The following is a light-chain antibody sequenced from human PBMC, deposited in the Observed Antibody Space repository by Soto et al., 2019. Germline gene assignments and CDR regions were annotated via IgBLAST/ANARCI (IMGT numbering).Light chain of an antibody. CDR1: QIINKW. CDR2: AAS. J-gene: IGKJ3*01. V-gene: IGKV1-12*02. Sequence: DIQMTQSPSSVSASVGDRVTITCRASQIINKWLAWYQQKPGKAPTLLIYAASTLQSGVPSRFSGSGSGSDFTLTISSLQPADFATYYCQQANSFPFTFGPGTKVDIK. CDR3: QQANSFPFT.